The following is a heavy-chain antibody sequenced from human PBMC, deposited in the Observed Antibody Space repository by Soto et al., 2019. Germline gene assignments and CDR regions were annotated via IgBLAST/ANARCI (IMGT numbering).Heavy chain of an antibody. CDR1: GFSFSSYA. V-gene: IGHV3-23*01. CDR3: AKDRERDAWYEDY. Sequence: LRLSCVASGFSFSSYAMSWVRQAPGKGLEWVSVISGSDGSTYYADSVKGRFTISRDNSKNTLYLQMNSLRAEDTAVYYCAKDRERDAWYEDYWGQGTLVTVSS. CDR2: ISGSDGST. D-gene: IGHD6-13*01. J-gene: IGHJ4*02.